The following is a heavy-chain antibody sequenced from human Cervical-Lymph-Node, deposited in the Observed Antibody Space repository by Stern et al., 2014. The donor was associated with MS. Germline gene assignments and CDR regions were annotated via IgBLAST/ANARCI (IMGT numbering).Heavy chain of an antibody. V-gene: IGHV4-4*07. J-gene: IGHJ4*02. CDR1: RGSISTYY. CDR2: VSTTGNT. CDR3: ARDGSWSPLDY. Sequence: QVQLQESGPRQVKTAETLSLTCSVSRGSISTYYWSWIRQPAGKGLEWIGRVSTTGNTGYTPSLKNRVTMSVDPSKNQFSLQLNSVTAADTAMYFCARDGSWSPLDYWGQGILVTVSS. D-gene: IGHD6-13*01.